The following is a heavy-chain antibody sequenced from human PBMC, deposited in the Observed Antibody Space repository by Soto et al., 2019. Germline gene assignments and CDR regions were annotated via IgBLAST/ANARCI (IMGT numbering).Heavy chain of an antibody. D-gene: IGHD7-27*01. V-gene: IGHV1-3*01. CDR2: INAGYGNT. J-gene: IGHJ4*02. Sequence: GASVKASSKAPRYAYGCCSRHWPRQAPGQRLEWMGWINAGYGNTKSSQKFQDRVTISRDTSASTAYMELTSLRSEDTALYYCARDTGDRTFDFWGQGSFVTV. CDR1: RYAYGCCS. CDR3: ARDTGDRTFDF.